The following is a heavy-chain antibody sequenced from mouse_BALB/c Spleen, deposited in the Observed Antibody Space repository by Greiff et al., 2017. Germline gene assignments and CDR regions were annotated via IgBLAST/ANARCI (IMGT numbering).Heavy chain of an antibody. CDR2: ISSGGGST. CDR3: ARREVFDY. CDR1: GFAFSSYD. V-gene: IGHV5-12-1*01. J-gene: IGHJ2*01. Sequence: DVQLVESGGGLVKPGGSLKLSCAASGFAFSSYDMSWVRQTPEKRLEWVAYISSGGGSTYYPDTVKGRFTISRDNAKNTLYLQMSSLKSEDTAMYYCARREVFDYWGQGTTLTVSS.